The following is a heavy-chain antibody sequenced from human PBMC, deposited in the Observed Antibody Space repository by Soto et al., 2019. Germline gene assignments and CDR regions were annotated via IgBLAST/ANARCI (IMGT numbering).Heavy chain of an antibody. CDR3: ARDPWDDGGVTLDY. V-gene: IGHV1-69*01. J-gene: IGHJ4*02. CDR1: GGTFSSYA. CDR2: IIPIFGTA. Sequence: ASVNVSFKASGGTFSSYAISWVRQAPGQGLEWMGGIIPIFGTANYAQKFQGRVTITADESTSTAYMELCRLTSDDTAVYYCARDPWDDGGVTLDYWGQGTLVTVSS. D-gene: IGHD1-1*01.